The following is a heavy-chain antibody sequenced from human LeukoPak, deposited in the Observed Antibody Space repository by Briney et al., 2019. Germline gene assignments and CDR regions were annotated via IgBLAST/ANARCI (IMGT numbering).Heavy chain of an antibody. CDR2: IYSGGSV. CDR3: ASGSRPYSSPDS. D-gene: IGHD6-13*01. V-gene: IGHV3-53*01. J-gene: IGHJ4*02. CDR1: GFTVSSNH. Sequence: GGSLRLSCAASGFTVSSNHMSWVRQAPGRGLEWVSIIYSGGSVYYADSVKGRFTISRDDSQNTLYLQMNSLRADDTAVYYRASGSRPYSSPDSWGQGALVTVSS.